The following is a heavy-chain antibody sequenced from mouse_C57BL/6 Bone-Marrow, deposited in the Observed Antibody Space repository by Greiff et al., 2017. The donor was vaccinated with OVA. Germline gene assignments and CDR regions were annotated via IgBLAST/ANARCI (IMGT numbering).Heavy chain of an antibody. CDR1: GYTFTSYW. J-gene: IGHJ2*01. CDR3: ARGYGYDGGYYFDY. D-gene: IGHD2-2*01. CDR2: IYPGSGST. V-gene: IGHV1-55*01. Sequence: QVQLQQPGAELVKPGASVKMSCKASGYTFTSYWITWVKQRPGQGLEWIGDIYPGSGSTNYNEKFKSKATLTVDTSSSTAYMELSSLTSEDSAVYYCARGYGYDGGYYFDYWGQGTTLTVSS.